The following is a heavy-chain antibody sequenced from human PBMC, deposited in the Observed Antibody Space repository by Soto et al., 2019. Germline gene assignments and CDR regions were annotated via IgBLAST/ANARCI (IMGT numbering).Heavy chain of an antibody. CDR3: AREVRVRYFAWFAP. Sequence: EVQLVESGGGLIQPGGSLRLSCAASGFTVSSNYMSWVRQAPGKGLEWVSVIYSGGITYYADSVKGRFTISRDNSKNTLYLQMNSLRAEDTAVYYCAREVRVRYFAWFAPWGQGTLFTVAS. J-gene: IGHJ5*02. D-gene: IGHD3-9*01. CDR2: IYSGGIT. CDR1: GFTVSSNY. V-gene: IGHV3-53*01.